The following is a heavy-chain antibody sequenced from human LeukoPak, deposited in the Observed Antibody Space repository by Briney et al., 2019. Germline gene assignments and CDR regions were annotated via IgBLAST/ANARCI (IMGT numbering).Heavy chain of an antibody. D-gene: IGHD4-23*01. CDR1: GGTFSSYA. CDR3: ASIDDYGGNGVPY. Sequence: GASVKVSCKASGGTFSSYAISWVRQAPGQGLEWMGGIIPIFGTANYAQKFQGRVTITADESTSTAYMELSSLRSEDTAVYYCASIDDYGGNGVPYWGQGTLVTVSS. V-gene: IGHV1-69*13. CDR2: IIPIFGTA. J-gene: IGHJ4*02.